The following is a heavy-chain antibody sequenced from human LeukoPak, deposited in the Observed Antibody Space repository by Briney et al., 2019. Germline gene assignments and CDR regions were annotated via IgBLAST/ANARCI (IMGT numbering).Heavy chain of an antibody. CDR2: ISGSGNST. V-gene: IGHV3-23*01. D-gene: IGHD3-22*01. J-gene: IGHJ4*02. CDR3: AKSTDYYDTSGLDY. Sequence: GGSLRLSCAASGFTFSSYAMSWVRQAPGKGLQWVSGISGSGNSTHYADSVKGRFTISRDNSNNTLFLQMNSLRAEDTAVYYCAKSTDYYDTSGLDYWGQGTLVTVS. CDR1: GFTFSSYA.